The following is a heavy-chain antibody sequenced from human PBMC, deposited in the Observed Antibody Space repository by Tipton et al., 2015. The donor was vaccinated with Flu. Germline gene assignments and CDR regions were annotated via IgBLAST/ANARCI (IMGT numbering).Heavy chain of an antibody. Sequence: TLSLTCAVSGYSISSGYYWGWIRQPPGKGLEWIGRIYTSGSTNYNPSLKSRCTMSLDTSKNQFSMKLSSVTAADTAVYYCASISADHWGQGTLVTVSS. D-gene: IGHD3-3*02. CDR3: ASISADH. CDR1: GYSISSGYY. J-gene: IGHJ4*02. CDR2: IYTSGST. V-gene: IGHV4-38-2*01.